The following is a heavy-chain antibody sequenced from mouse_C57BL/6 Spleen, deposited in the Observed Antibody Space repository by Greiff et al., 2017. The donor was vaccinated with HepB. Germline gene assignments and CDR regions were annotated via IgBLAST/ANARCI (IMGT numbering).Heavy chain of an antibody. D-gene: IGHD2-1*01. J-gene: IGHJ1*03. V-gene: IGHV5-17*01. CDR2: ISSGSSTN. CDR3: GRPKNLLRWYFDV. Sequence: EVQGVESGGGLVKPGGSLKLSCAASGFTFSDYGMHWVRQAPEKGLEWVAYISSGSSTNYYADTVKGRFTISRDNAKDTLFLQLTSLRSEDTAMYYCGRPKNLLRWYFDVWGTGTTVTVSS. CDR1: GFTFSDYG.